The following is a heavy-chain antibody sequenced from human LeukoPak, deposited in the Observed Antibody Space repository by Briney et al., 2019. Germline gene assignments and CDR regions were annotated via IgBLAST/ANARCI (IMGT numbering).Heavy chain of an antibody. J-gene: IGHJ6*02. V-gene: IGHV3-66*01. D-gene: IGHD2-2*01. Sequence: GGSLRLSCAASGFTVSSNYMSCVRQAPGKGLEWVSVIYSGGSTYYADSVKGRFTISRDNSKNTLYLQMNSLRAEDTAVYYCARDLVVVPAGNSNNYLYYGMDVWGQGTTVTVSS. CDR2: IYSGGST. CDR1: GFTVSSNY. CDR3: ARDLVVVPAGNSNNYLYYGMDV.